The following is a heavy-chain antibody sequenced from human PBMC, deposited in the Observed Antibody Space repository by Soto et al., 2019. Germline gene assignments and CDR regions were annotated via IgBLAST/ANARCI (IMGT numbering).Heavy chain of an antibody. Sequence: EVQLVESGGGLVQPGGSLRLSCAASGLTVSSNYMSWVRQAPGKGLEWVSVIYSGGSTYYADSVKGRFTISRDNSKNTLYLQMNSLRAEDTAVYYCARDFYYYGSGTMGGYFDYWGQGTLFTVSS. V-gene: IGHV3-66*01. CDR3: ARDFYYYGSGTMGGYFDY. D-gene: IGHD3-10*01. CDR1: GLTVSSNY. CDR2: IYSGGST. J-gene: IGHJ4*02.